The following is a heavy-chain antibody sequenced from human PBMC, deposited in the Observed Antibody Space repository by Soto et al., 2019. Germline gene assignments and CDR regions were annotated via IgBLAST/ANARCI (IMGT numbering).Heavy chain of an antibody. CDR1: GFTFSSYA. Sequence: QVQLVESGGGVVQPGRSLRLSCAASGFTFSSYAMHWVRQAPGKGLEWVAVISYDGSNKYYADSVKGRFTISRDNSKNAPYLQMNSLRAEDTAVYYCARDGIAVGLDYWGQGTLVTVSS. CDR3: ARDGIAVGLDY. CDR2: ISYDGSNK. V-gene: IGHV3-30-3*01. J-gene: IGHJ4*02. D-gene: IGHD6-19*01.